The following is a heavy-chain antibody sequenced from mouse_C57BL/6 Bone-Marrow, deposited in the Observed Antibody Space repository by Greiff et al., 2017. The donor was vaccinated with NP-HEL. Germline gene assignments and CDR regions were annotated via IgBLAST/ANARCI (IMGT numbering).Heavy chain of an antibody. CDR1: GYSFTGYY. Sequence: VQLKESGPELVKPGASVKISCKASGYSFTGYYMNWVKQSPEKSLEWIGEINPSTGGTTYNQKFKAKATLTVDKSSSTAYMQLKSLTSEDSAVYYCARSYYGSSGDYYFDYWGQGTTLTVSS. CDR2: INPSTGGT. D-gene: IGHD1-1*01. V-gene: IGHV1-42*01. CDR3: ARSYYGSSGDYYFDY. J-gene: IGHJ2*01.